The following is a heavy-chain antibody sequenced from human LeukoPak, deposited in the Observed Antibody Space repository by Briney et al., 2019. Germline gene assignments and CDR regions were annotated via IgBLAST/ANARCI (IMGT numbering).Heavy chain of an antibody. CDR1: GFTFKSYD. Sequence: HPGGSLRLSCAASGFTFKSYDMHWVRQAAGEGPEWVSAINTAGDTYYQGSVKGRFTISRENAKNSLYLQMNSLRAGDTAVYYCASGGRGSSWFGNWGQGTLVTVSS. CDR2: INTAGDT. V-gene: IGHV3-13*01. CDR3: ASGGRGSSWFGN. D-gene: IGHD6-13*01. J-gene: IGHJ4*02.